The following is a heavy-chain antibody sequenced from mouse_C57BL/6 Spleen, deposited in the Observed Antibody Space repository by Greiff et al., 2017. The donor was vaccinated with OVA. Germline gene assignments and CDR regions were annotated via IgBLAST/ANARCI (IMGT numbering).Heavy chain of an antibody. V-gene: IGHV1-4*01. CDR2: INPSSGYT. CDR1: GYTFTSYT. Sequence: VQLQESGAELARPGASVKMSCKASGYTFTSYTMHWVKQRPGQGLEWIGYINPSSGYTKYNQKFKDKATLTADKSSSTAYMQLSSLTSEDSAVYYCAREESLAMDYWGQGTSVTVSS. D-gene: IGHD6-2*01. CDR3: AREESLAMDY. J-gene: IGHJ4*01.